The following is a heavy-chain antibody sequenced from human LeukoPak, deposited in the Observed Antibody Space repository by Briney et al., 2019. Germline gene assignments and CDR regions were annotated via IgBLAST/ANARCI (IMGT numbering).Heavy chain of an antibody. Sequence: GGSLRLSCAASGFTFSSYGMHWVRQAPGKGLEWVAVIWFDGSDKYYADSVKGRFTISRDNSKNTLYLQMNSLRAEDTAVYYCARDGYSGYDFYFDYWGQGTLVTVSS. CDR3: ARDGYSGYDFYFDY. J-gene: IGHJ4*02. CDR2: IWFDGSDK. CDR1: GFTFSSYG. D-gene: IGHD5-12*01. V-gene: IGHV3-33*08.